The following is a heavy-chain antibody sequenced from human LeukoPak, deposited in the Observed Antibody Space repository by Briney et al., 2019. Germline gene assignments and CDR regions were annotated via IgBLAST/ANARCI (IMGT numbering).Heavy chain of an antibody. J-gene: IGHJ4*02. Sequence: PSETLSLICSVSGGSMTTHHWNWIRQTPGKGLEWIGYVFDSGRTKENPSLKSRVTLSADTSKNQLSLRLSSVTAADTAVYYCTTIKRGNIFGYFDFWGQGILVTVSS. CDR1: GGSMTTHH. V-gene: IGHV4-59*11. CDR3: TTIKRGNIFGYFDF. CDR2: VFDSGRT. D-gene: IGHD5-18*01.